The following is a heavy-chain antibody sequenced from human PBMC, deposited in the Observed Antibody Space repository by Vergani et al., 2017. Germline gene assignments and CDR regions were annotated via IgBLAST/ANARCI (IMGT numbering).Heavy chain of an antibody. Sequence: QVQLVESGGGLVKPGGSLRLSCAASGFTFSDYYMNWVRQAPGKGLEWVSSISSSSSYIYYADSVKGRFTISRDNAKNSLYLQMNSLRAEDTAVYYCARAVTGKNVDTARGYYYYGMDVWGQGTTVTVSS. CDR2: ISSSSSYI. D-gene: IGHD5-18*01. CDR3: ARAVTGKNVDTARGYYYYGMDV. J-gene: IGHJ6*02. CDR1: GFTFSDYY. V-gene: IGHV3-11*06.